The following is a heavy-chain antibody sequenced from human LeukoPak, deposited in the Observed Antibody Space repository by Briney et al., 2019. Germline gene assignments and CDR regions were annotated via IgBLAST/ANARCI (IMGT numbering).Heavy chain of an antibody. V-gene: IGHV3-21*01. Sequence: GGSLRLSCAASGFTFSSYWMSWVRQAPGKGLEWVSSISSSSSYIYYADSVKGRFTISRDNAKNSLYLQMNSLRAEDTAVYYCARDPESGYDIYMDVWGKGTTVTVSS. D-gene: IGHD5-12*01. CDR3: ARDPESGYDIYMDV. CDR2: ISSSSSYI. CDR1: GFTFSSYW. J-gene: IGHJ6*03.